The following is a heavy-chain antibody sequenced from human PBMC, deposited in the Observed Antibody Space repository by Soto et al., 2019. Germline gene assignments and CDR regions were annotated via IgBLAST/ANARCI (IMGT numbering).Heavy chain of an antibody. J-gene: IGHJ3*02. V-gene: IGHV4-59*12. CDR2: IYYSGST. D-gene: IGHD6-13*01. CDR1: GGSIRSYY. CDR3: AREVHRGSWYSWCGFDS. Sequence: VQLQESGPGLVKPSETLSLTCTFAGGSIRSYYWSWIRQPPGKGLEWIGYIYYSGSTNYNPSLKSRVTTAVATSKSQISLQVSSVTAAAAAVYDCAREVHRGSWYSWCGFDSLGQGTMVTVSS.